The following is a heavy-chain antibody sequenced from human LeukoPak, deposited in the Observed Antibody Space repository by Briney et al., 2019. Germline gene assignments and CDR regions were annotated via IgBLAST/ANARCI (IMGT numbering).Heavy chain of an antibody. J-gene: IGHJ6*02. CDR2: VEIAGDT. CDR1: GFTLGTYD. Sequence: GGSLRLSCSASGFTLGTYDIHWVRQGTRRGLEWVSTVEIAGDTYYSDSVRGRFAISRESAQNSLYLQMTNLRAGDTAVYYCARGTITLALGLDVWGQGTTVIVSS. D-gene: IGHD6-19*01. CDR3: ARGTITLALGLDV. V-gene: IGHV3-13*04.